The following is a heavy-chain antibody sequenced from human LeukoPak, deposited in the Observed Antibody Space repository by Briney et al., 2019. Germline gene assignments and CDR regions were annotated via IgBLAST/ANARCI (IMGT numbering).Heavy chain of an antibody. CDR2: ISGGSDYI. D-gene: IGHD3-10*01. V-gene: IGHV3-21*01. Sequence: GGSLRLSCAASGFIVSSKYMNWVRQAPGKGLEWVSYISGGSDYIYYADSVKGRFTISRDNAKNSLYLQMNSLRAEDTAVYYCARDANYGSGSRALFDYWGQGTLVTVSS. CDR3: ARDANYGSGSRALFDY. J-gene: IGHJ4*02. CDR1: GFIVSSKY.